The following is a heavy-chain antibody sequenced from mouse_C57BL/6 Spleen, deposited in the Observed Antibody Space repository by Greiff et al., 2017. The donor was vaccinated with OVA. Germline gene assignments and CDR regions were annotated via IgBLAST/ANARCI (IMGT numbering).Heavy chain of an antibody. CDR2: ISYSGST. CDR1: GYSITSGYD. V-gene: IGHV3-1*01. CDR3: ARGVLYYGNIMDY. Sequence: VQLKESGPGMVKPSQSLSLTCTVTGYSITSGYDWHWIRHFPGNKLEWMGYISYSGSTNYNPSLKSRISITHDTSKNHFFLKLNSVTTEDTATYYCARGVLYYGNIMDYWGQGTSVTVSS. D-gene: IGHD2-1*01. J-gene: IGHJ4*01.